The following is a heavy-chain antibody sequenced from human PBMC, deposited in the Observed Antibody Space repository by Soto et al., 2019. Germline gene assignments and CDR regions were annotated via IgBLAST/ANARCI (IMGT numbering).Heavy chain of an antibody. Sequence: QVQLVQSGAEVKKPGASVKVSCKTSGYTFSNYGINWVRQAPGQGLEWMGWISAYNGNTNFAQKLQGRVSLTTDTSSTTAYMELRSLTSDDTAVYYCARGLVPGYTGFSDYWGQGTLVTVSS. CDR2: ISAYNGNT. V-gene: IGHV1-18*01. J-gene: IGHJ4*02. CDR1: GYTFSNYG. CDR3: ARGLVPGYTGFSDY. D-gene: IGHD5-12*01.